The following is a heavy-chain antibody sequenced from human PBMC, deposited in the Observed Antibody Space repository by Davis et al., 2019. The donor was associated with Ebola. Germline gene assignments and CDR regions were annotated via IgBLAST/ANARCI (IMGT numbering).Heavy chain of an antibody. J-gene: IGHJ4*02. CDR1: GGSFSGYY. V-gene: IGHV4-34*01. Sequence: MPSETLSLTCAVYGGSFSGYYWSWIRQPPGKGLEWIGEINHSGSTNYNPSLKSRVTISVDTSKNQFSLKLSSVTAADTAVYYCARGRQWLVLGLDYWGQGTLVTVSS. CDR2: INHSGST. D-gene: IGHD6-19*01. CDR3: ARGRQWLVLGLDY.